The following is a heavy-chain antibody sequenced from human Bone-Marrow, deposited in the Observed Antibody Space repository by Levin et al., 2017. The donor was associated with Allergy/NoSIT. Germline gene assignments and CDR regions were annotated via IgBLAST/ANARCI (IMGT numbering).Heavy chain of an antibody. J-gene: IGHJ4*02. CDR2: VSAYNGKT. CDR1: GYTFTSFG. CDR3: VRDLGDDATMIFFDF. Sequence: GASVKVSCKASGYTFTSFGISWVRQAPGQGPEWVGWVSAYNGKTNYAQKFQGRVTLTQDISTTTAYMEVRSLRSDDTAVYYCVRDLGDDATMIFFDFWGQGTLVTVSA. V-gene: IGHV1-18*01. D-gene: IGHD3/OR15-3a*01.